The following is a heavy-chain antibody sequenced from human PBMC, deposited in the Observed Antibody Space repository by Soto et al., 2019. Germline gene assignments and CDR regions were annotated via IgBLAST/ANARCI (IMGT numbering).Heavy chain of an antibody. CDR1: GGTFSSYA. CDR2: IIPIFGTA. J-gene: IGHJ5*02. D-gene: IGHD3-22*01. V-gene: IGHV1-69*13. CDR3: ARDSPWYYDSSGPRGGANWFDP. Sequence: SVKVSCKASGGTFSSYAISWVRQAPGQGLEWMGGIIPIFGTANYAQKFQGRVTITADESTSTAYMELRSLRSDDTAVYYCARDSPWYYDSSGPRGGANWFDPWGQGTLVTVSS.